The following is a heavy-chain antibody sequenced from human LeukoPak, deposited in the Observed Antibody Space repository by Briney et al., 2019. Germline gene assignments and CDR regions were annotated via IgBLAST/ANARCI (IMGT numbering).Heavy chain of an antibody. Sequence: GGSLRLSCAASGLSFIIYGMHWVRQAPGKGLEWVAFIQYDGSKTVYADSVKGRFTISRDNSKNTLYLQMSSLRAEDTAVYYCAKGGGFDWLNYYYMDVWGKGTTVIISS. CDR1: GLSFIIYG. CDR2: IQYDGSKT. D-gene: IGHD3-9*01. J-gene: IGHJ6*03. V-gene: IGHV3-30*02. CDR3: AKGGGFDWLNYYYMDV.